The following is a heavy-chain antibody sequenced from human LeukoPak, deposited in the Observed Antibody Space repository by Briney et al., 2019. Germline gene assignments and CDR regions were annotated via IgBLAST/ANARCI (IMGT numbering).Heavy chain of an antibody. V-gene: IGHV4-39*01. D-gene: IGHD2-2*02. J-gene: IGHJ4*02. Sequence: PSETLSLTCTVSGGSISSSSYYWGWIRQPPGKGLEWIGSIYYSGSTYYNPSLKSRVTISVDTSKNQFSLKLSSVTAADTAVYYCARTPCSSTSCHNFGYWGQGTLVTVSS. CDR2: IYYSGST. CDR1: GGSISSSSYY. CDR3: ARTPCSSTSCHNFGY.